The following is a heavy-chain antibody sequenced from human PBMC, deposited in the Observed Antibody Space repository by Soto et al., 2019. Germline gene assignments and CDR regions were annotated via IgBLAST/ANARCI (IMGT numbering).Heavy chain of an antibody. CDR1: GFSFSTYA. D-gene: IGHD6-19*01. Sequence: QVQLVESGGGVVQPGRSLRLSCAASGFSFSTYALHWVRQAPGKGLEWVAVISYDGNNKYYADSVKGRFTISRDNSKNTLDLQMNSLRAEDTAMYYCARGGQWLALYMIDYWGQGTLVTVSS. CDR3: ARGGQWLALYMIDY. J-gene: IGHJ4*02. CDR2: ISYDGNNK. V-gene: IGHV3-30-3*01.